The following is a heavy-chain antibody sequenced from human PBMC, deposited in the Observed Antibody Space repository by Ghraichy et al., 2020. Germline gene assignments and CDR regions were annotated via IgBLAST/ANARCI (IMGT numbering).Heavy chain of an antibody. Sequence: ASVKVSCKASGYTFTSYAMHWVRQAPGQRLEWMGWINAGNGNTKYSQKFQGRVTITRDTSASTAYMELSSLRSEDTAVYYCARDKTTMVRGVPPLDYWGQGTLVTVSS. V-gene: IGHV1-3*01. CDR2: INAGNGNT. CDR1: GYTFTSYA. CDR3: ARDKTTMVRGVPPLDY. J-gene: IGHJ4*02. D-gene: IGHD3-10*01.